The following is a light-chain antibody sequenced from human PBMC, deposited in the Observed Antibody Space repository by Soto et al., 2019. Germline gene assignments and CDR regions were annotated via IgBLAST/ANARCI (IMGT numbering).Light chain of an antibody. CDR1: QSISSNY. V-gene: IGKV3-20*01. J-gene: IGKJ3*01. CDR2: GAS. Sequence: EIVLTQSPGTLSLSAGERATLSCRASQSISSNYLAWYQQKPGQAPRLLIFGASYRATGIPDRFSGSGSGTDFTLTISRLEPEDFAVYYCQQYGSSPLEFPFGPGTKVDIK. CDR3: QQYGSSPLEFP.